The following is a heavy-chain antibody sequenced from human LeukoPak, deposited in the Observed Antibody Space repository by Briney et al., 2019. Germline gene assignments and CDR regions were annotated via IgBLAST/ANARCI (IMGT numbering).Heavy chain of an antibody. CDR2: IIPIFGKE. CDR3: AREEIRCSSTSCYC. J-gene: IGHJ4*02. Sequence: SVKVSCKASGRTFSSYAISWVPQAPGQGLEWMGGIIPIFGKENYAQKFQGRVTITADESTSKAYMELSSLRPEDTAVYYCAREEIRCSSTSCYCWGQGTLVTVSS. CDR1: GRTFSSYA. D-gene: IGHD2-2*01. V-gene: IGHV1-69*01.